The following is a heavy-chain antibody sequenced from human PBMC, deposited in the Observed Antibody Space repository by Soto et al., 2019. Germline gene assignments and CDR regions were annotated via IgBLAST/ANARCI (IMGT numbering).Heavy chain of an antibody. CDR3: AKNLPRTGSFDY. CDR2: IYYSGKT. V-gene: IGHV4-39*01. D-gene: IGHD2-15*01. CDR1: GASITSTTYF. Sequence: LSLTCTLSGASITSTTYFWAWIRKPPGKGLEWAGSIYYSGKTHYNPSLKSRVTISVDRSKNQFSLQMSSVTAADTAVYYCAKNLPRTGSFDYWGQGSLVTVSS. J-gene: IGHJ4*02.